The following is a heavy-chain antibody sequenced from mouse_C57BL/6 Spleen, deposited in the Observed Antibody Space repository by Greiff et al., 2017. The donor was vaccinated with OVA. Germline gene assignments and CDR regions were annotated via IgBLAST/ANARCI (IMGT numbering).Heavy chain of an antibody. CDR1: GFTFSSYA. CDR3: ARDKGSSLYFDY. Sequence: EVMLVESGGGLVKPGGSLKLSCAASGFTFSSYAMSWVRQTPEKRLEWVATISDGGSYTYYPDNVKGRFTISRDNAKNNLYLQMSHLKSEDTAMYYCARDKGSSLYFDYWGQGTTLTVSP. CDR2: ISDGGSYT. D-gene: IGHD1-1*01. J-gene: IGHJ2*01. V-gene: IGHV5-4*01.